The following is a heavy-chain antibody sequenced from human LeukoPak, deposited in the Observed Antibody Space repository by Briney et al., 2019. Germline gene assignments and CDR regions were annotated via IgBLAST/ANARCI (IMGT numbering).Heavy chain of an antibody. CDR3: AKDIGMKAAGYFDY. CDR2: ISWNSGSI. D-gene: IGHD6-13*01. Sequence: GGSLRLSCAASGFTFDDYAMHWVRQAPGKGLEWVSGISWNSGSIGYADSVKGRFTISRDNAKNSLYLQMNSLRAEDMAMYNCAKDIGMKAAGYFDYWGQGTLVTASS. V-gene: IGHV3-9*03. J-gene: IGHJ4*02. CDR1: GFTFDDYA.